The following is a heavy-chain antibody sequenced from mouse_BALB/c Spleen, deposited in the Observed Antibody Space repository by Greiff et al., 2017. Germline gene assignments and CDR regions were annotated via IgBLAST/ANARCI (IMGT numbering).Heavy chain of an antibody. CDR3: ARLDGNYQGAMDY. CDR1: GFTFSSYT. CDR2: ISIGGGST. D-gene: IGHD2-1*01. Sequence: EVQVVESGGGLVQPGGSLKLSCAASGFTFSSYTMSWVRQTPEKRLEWVAYISIGGGSTYYPDTVKGRFTISRDNAKNTLYLQMSSLKSEDTAMYYCARLDGNYQGAMDYWGQGTSVTVSS. V-gene: IGHV5-12-2*01. J-gene: IGHJ4*01.